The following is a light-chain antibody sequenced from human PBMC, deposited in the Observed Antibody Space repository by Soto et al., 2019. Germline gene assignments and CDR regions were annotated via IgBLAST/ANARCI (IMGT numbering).Light chain of an antibody. V-gene: IGKV3-20*01. CDR2: SAS. CDR3: QQYSASPRT. Sequence: EIVMTQSPATLSLSPGERATLSCRASRTVDGNYLAWYHQKPGQAPRLLIHSASTRAPGIPDRFSASGAGIDFTLTISRLEPEDSAVYYCQQYSASPRTFGPGTKVDIK. CDR1: RTVDGNY. J-gene: IGKJ3*01.